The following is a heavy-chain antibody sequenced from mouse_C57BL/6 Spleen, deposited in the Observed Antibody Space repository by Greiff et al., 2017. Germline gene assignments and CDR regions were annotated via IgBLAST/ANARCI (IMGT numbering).Heavy chain of an antibody. CDR3: SYYSNYLFDY. J-gene: IGHJ2*01. V-gene: IGHV6-6*01. CDR2: ISNKANNHAT. D-gene: IGHD2-5*01. Sequence: VQLKASGGGLVQPGGSMKLSCAASGFTFSDAWMDWVRQSPEKGLEWVAEISNKANNHATYYAESVKGRFTISKDDSKSGVYLQMNSLRAEDTGIYYCSYYSNYLFDYWGQGTTLTVSS. CDR1: GFTFSDAW.